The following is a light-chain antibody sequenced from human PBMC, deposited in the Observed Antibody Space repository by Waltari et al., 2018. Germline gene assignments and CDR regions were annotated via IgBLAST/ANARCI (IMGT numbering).Light chain of an antibody. CDR2: GAS. CDR3: QQYNNWPGG. J-gene: IGKJ3*01. CDR1: QFVSNN. Sequence: ETVMKQSQVSLSVSPGESVTLSCTTSQFVSNNLAWYHQNPGQPPRLLMYGASTRATVVPARFSGSGSGTSFTLTISSLQSEDVGLYYCQQYNNWPGGFGPGTKVDVE. V-gene: IGKV3-15*01.